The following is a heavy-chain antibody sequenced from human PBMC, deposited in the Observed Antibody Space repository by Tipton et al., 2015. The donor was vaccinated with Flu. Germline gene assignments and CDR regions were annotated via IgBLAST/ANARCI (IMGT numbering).Heavy chain of an antibody. Sequence: QVQLVQSGAEVKKPGASVKVSCKASGYTFTRYSIHWVRQAPGQGLECMGIINPSGGSTNYAQKFQGRVTVTRDTPTSTVYMELSSLRSQDTAVYYCAREMGYSYGLDYWGQGTLVTVSS. D-gene: IGHD5-18*01. J-gene: IGHJ4*02. CDR3: AREMGYSYGLDY. CDR1: GYTFTRYS. CDR2: INPSGGST. V-gene: IGHV1-46*01.